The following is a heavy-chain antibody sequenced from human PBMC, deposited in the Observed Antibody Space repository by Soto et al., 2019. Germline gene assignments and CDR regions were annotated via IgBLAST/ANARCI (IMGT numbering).Heavy chain of an antibody. J-gene: IGHJ4*02. CDR1: GGSISSGGYY. Sequence: QVQLQESGPGLVKPSQTLSLTCTVSGGSISSGGYYWSWIRQHPGKGLEWIGYIYYSGSTYYNPSLKSRVTISVDTSKNQFSLKLSSVTAADTAVYYCARGAERSYGSGSYYPRLAFDYWGQGTLVTVSS. V-gene: IGHV4-31*03. D-gene: IGHD3-10*01. CDR3: ARGAERSYGSGSYYPRLAFDY. CDR2: IYYSGST.